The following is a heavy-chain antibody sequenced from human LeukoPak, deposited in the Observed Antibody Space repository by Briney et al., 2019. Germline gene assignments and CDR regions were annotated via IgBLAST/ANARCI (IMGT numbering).Heavy chain of an antibody. Sequence: GRSLRRSSAASGFTVSSYVMQGVRQATSKGLEWVAVISYDGSNKYYADSVKGRFTISRDNSKNTLYLQMNGLRAEDTAVYYCAKDVRNMSRYYYYGMDAWGQGTTVTVSS. CDR1: GFTVSSYV. D-gene: IGHD2/OR15-2a*01. V-gene: IGHV3-30*18. CDR3: AKDVRNMSRYYYYGMDA. CDR2: ISYDGSNK. J-gene: IGHJ6*02.